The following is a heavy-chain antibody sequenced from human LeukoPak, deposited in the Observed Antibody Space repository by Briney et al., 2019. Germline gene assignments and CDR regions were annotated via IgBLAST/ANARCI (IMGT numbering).Heavy chain of an antibody. CDR1: GGSMSSRY. CDR2: IYYSGST. D-gene: IGHD3-10*01. V-gene: IGHV4-59*11. J-gene: IGHJ2*01. Sequence: SETLSLTCTVSGGSMSSRYWSWIRQPPGKGLESIGYIYYSGSTNYNPSLKSRVTMSVDTSKNQFSLKLSSVTAADTAVYYCARLLWFGELPDYWYFDLWGRGTLVTVSS. CDR3: ARLLWFGELPDYWYFDL.